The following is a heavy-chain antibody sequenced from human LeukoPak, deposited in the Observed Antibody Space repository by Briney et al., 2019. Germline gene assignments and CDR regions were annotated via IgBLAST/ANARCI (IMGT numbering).Heavy chain of an antibody. Sequence: PSETLSLTCAVYGGSFSGYYWSWIRQPAGKGLEWIGRIYTSGSTNYNPSLKSRVTISVDTSKNQFSLKLSSVAAADTAVYYCAREGRGYSGYGPGSYNWFDPWGQGTLVTVSS. CDR3: AREGRGYSGYGPGSYNWFDP. D-gene: IGHD5-12*01. J-gene: IGHJ5*02. V-gene: IGHV4-4*07. CDR1: GGSFSGYY. CDR2: IYTSGST.